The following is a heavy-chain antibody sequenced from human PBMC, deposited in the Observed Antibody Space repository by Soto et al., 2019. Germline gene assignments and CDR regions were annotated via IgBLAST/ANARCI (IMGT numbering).Heavy chain of an antibody. CDR2: NRNETDGYIT. CDR1: GFIFSDYH. V-gene: IGHV3-72*01. CDR3: VGESFYRLDY. D-gene: IGHD3-16*01. J-gene: IGHJ4*02. Sequence: GGSLRLSCASSGFIFSDYHMNWVLQAPGMGLEWVGRNRNETDGYITQYAASVKGRFIISRDHSENLLYLQMNSLETEDTAVYYCVGESFYRLDYWGQGTPVTVSS.